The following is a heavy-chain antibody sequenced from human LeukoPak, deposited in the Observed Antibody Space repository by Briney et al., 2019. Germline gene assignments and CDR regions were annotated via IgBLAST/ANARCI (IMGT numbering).Heavy chain of an antibody. Sequence: GGSLRLSCAASGFTVSSNYMSWVRQAPGKGLEWVSVIYSGGSTYYADSVKGRFTISRDNSKNTLCLQMNSLRAEDTAVYYCASRGPIFGVVIDYWGQGTLVTVSS. V-gene: IGHV3-66*01. D-gene: IGHD3-3*01. CDR1: GFTVSSNY. CDR2: IYSGGST. CDR3: ASRGPIFGVVIDY. J-gene: IGHJ4*02.